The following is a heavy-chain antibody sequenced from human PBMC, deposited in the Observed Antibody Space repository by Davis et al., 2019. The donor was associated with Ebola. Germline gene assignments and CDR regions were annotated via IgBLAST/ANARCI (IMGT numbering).Heavy chain of an antibody. D-gene: IGHD2-2*01. V-gene: IGHV5-10-1*01. J-gene: IGHJ5*02. CDR3: ASIGATPAARVDP. CDR2: IDPSDSYT. CDR1: GYSFTSYW. Sequence: PGGSLRLSCKGSGYSFTSYWISWVRQMPGKGLEWMGRIDPSDSYTNYSPSFQGHVTIPADKSISTAYLQWSSLKASDTAMYYCASIGATPAARVDPWGQGTLVTVSS.